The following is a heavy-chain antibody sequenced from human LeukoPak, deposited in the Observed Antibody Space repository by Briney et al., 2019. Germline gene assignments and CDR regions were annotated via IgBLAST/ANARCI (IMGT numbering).Heavy chain of an antibody. D-gene: IGHD3-22*01. CDR1: GFTFSSYS. Sequence: PGGSLRLSCAASGFTFSSYSMNWVRQAPGKGLEWVSSISSSSSYIYYADSVKGRFTISRDNAKNSLYLQMNSLRAEDTALYYCARVLLSGDDSRRDDAFDIWGQGTMVTVSS. CDR3: ARVLLSGDDSRRDDAFDI. CDR2: ISSSSSYI. V-gene: IGHV3-21*04. J-gene: IGHJ3*02.